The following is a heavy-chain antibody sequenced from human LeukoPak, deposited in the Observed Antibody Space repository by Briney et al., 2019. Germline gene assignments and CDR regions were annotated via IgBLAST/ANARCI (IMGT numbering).Heavy chain of an antibody. Sequence: GGSLRLSCAASGFTFSGSWMHWVRQAPGKGLVWVSRINSDGSDTTYADSVKGRFTISRDNAKSTLYLQMNSLRADDTAVYYCAGAKELSVWYGFDYWGQGVRVTVSS. D-gene: IGHD6-19*01. CDR3: AGAKELSVWYGFDY. CDR2: INSDGSDT. J-gene: IGHJ4*02. CDR1: GFTFSGSW. V-gene: IGHV3-74*01.